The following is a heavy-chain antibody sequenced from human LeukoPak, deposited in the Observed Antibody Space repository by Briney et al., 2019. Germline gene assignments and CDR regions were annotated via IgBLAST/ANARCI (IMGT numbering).Heavy chain of an antibody. Sequence: SETLSLTCTVSGGSISSGGYYWSWIRQHPGKGLEWIGYIYYSGGTYYNPSLKSRVTISVDTSKNQFSLKLSSVTAADTAVYYCARARPDSSSWYGGGFDYWGQGTLVTVSS. D-gene: IGHD6-13*01. CDR3: ARARPDSSSWYGGGFDY. V-gene: IGHV4-31*03. J-gene: IGHJ4*02. CDR2: IYYSGGT. CDR1: GGSISSGGYY.